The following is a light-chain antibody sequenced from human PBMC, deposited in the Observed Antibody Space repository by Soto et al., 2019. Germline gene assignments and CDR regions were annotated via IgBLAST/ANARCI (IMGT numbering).Light chain of an antibody. CDR1: QSVSSSY. J-gene: IGKJ4*01. CDR3: QQYGSSPLIT. Sequence: EIVLTQSPGTLSLSPGERATLSCRASQSVSSSYLAWYQQKPGQDPRLLIYGASSRATGIPDRFSGSGSGTDFTLTISRLEPEDFAVYYWQQYGSSPLITFGGGTKVEIQ. V-gene: IGKV3-20*01. CDR2: GAS.